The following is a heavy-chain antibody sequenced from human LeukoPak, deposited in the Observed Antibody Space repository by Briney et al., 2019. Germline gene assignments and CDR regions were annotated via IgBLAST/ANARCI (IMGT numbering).Heavy chain of an antibody. Sequence: PSETLSLTCTVSGYSISSGYYWGWIRQPPGKGLEWIGSFYHTGSTYQSPSLKSRVTISVDTSKNQFSLKLSSVTAADTAVYYCARFLFRGPFDYWGQGTLVTVSS. J-gene: IGHJ4*02. CDR3: ARFLFRGPFDY. CDR1: GYSISSGYY. V-gene: IGHV4-38-2*02. D-gene: IGHD3-10*02. CDR2: FYHTGST.